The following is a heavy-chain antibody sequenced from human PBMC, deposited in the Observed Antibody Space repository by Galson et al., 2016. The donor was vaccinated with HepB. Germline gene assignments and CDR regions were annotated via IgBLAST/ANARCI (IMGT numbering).Heavy chain of an antibody. D-gene: IGHD6-13*01. Sequence: TLSLTCTVSGGSISSGPYYWSWIRQHPVKGLEWIGYIFYSGNTYYNPSLKSRVTISADTSKNHFSLRLNSVTVADTAVYYCANSYSNSYFDYWGQGTLVTVSS. CDR3: ANSYSNSYFDY. V-gene: IGHV4-31*03. J-gene: IGHJ4*02. CDR2: IFYSGNT. CDR1: GGSISSGPYY.